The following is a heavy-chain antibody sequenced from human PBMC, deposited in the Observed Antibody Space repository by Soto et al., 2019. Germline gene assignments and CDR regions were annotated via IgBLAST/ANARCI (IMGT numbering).Heavy chain of an antibody. J-gene: IGHJ3*02. CDR1: GFTFSSYA. CDR2: ISGSGGST. V-gene: IGHV3-23*01. Sequence: GGSLRLSCAASGFTFSSYAMSWVRQAPGKGLEWVSAISGSGGSTYYADSVKGRFTISSDNSKNTLYLQMNSLRAEDTAVYYCAKVYDILTGYYLGDAFDIWGQGTMVTVSS. CDR3: AKVYDILTGYYLGDAFDI. D-gene: IGHD3-9*01.